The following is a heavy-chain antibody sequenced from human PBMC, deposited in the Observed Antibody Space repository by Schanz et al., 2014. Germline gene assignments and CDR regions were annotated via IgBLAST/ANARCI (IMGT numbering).Heavy chain of an antibody. V-gene: IGHV3-48*04. J-gene: IGHJ4*02. CDR2: IRSSSTPI. Sequence: VHLLESGGGLVQPGGSLRLSCAASGFTFSDYSMNWVRQAPGKGPEWVSYIRSSSTPIYYADSVKGRFTISRDSAENSLYLQMNSLRAGDAAVYYCARGLIAAAGGAFDYWGQGTLVAVSA. CDR3: ARGLIAAAGGAFDY. D-gene: IGHD6-13*01. CDR1: GFTFSDYS.